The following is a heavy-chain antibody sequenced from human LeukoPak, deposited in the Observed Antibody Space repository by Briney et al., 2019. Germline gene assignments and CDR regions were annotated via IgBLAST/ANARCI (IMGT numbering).Heavy chain of an antibody. CDR1: GFTFDNYA. D-gene: IGHD1-26*01. Sequence: GGSLRLSCAASGFTFDNYAMHWVRQAPGKGLLWVSRINSDGSSTTYAESVKGRFTISRDNAKNTLYLQMNSLRAEDTSVYYCARYSGSRNTVDYWGQGTLVTVSS. CDR2: INSDGSST. V-gene: IGHV3-74*01. J-gene: IGHJ4*02. CDR3: ARYSGSRNTVDY.